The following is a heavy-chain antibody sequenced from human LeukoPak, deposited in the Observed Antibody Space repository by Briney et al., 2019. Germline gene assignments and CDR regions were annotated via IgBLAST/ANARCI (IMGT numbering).Heavy chain of an antibody. CDR1: GFTFSSYS. J-gene: IGHJ4*02. Sequence: PGGSLRLSCAASGFTFSSYSMNWVRQAPGKGLEWVSYIRSSSSTIYYADSVKGRFTISRDNAKNSLYLQMNSLRAEDTAVYYCARRSGGKGYDSSGYYLGGDFFDYWGQGTLVTVSS. V-gene: IGHV3-48*01. CDR2: IRSSSSTI. D-gene: IGHD3-22*01. CDR3: ARRSGGKGYDSSGYYLGGDFFDY.